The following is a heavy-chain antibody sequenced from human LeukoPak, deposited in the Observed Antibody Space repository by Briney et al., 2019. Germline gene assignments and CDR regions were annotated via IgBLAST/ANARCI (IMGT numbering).Heavy chain of an antibody. V-gene: IGHV3-23*01. D-gene: IGHD3-10*01. CDR2: ISGSGGST. CDR1: GFTFSSYA. CDR3: AKGVLWFGTDDAFDI. Sequence: GVSLRLSCAASGFTFSSYAMSWVRQAQGKGLEWVSAISGSGGSTYYADSVKGRFAISRDNSKNTLYLQMNSLRAEDTAVYYCAKGVLWFGTDDAFDIWGQGTMVTVSS. J-gene: IGHJ3*02.